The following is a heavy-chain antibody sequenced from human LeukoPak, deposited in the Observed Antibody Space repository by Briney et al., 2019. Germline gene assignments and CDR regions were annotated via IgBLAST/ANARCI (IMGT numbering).Heavy chain of an antibody. CDR2: IKSKTDGETI. CDR3: ATASSGLFY. Sequence: PGESLRLSCAASGLTFSRAWMSWVRQAPGGGLEWVGRIKSKTDGETIEFVAPVKGRFTISRDDPQNTLYLQMDSLRTEDTGVYYCATASSGLFYWGRGTLVAVSS. V-gene: IGHV3-15*01. J-gene: IGHJ4*02. CDR1: GLTFSRAW. D-gene: IGHD3-16*01.